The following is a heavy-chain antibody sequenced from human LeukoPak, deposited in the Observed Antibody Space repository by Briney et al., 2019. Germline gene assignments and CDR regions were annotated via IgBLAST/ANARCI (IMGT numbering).Heavy chain of an antibody. CDR2: IYPGDSDI. V-gene: IGHV5-51*01. D-gene: IGHD6-19*01. Sequence: GESLKISCKGSGYSFTSYWIGWVRQMPGKGLEWMGIIYPGDSDIRYSPSFQGQVTISADKSISTAYLQWSSLKASDTAMYYCGRHALAVAGQPGFDYWGQGTPVTVSS. CDR1: GYSFTSYW. J-gene: IGHJ4*02. CDR3: GRHALAVAGQPGFDY.